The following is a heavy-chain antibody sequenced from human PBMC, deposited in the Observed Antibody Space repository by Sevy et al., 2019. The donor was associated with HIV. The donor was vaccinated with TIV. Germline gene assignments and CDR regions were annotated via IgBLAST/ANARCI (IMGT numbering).Heavy chain of an antibody. Sequence: GGSLRLSCGASGFTFSSYSMNRVRQAPGKGLEWVSLISSSSSYIYYADSVKGRFTISRDNAKNSLYLQMNRLRAEDTAVYYCARFHSSSWFDALDIWGQGTMVTVSS. J-gene: IGHJ3*02. CDR1: GFTFSSYS. V-gene: IGHV3-21*01. D-gene: IGHD6-13*01. CDR2: ISSSSSYI. CDR3: ARFHSSSWFDALDI.